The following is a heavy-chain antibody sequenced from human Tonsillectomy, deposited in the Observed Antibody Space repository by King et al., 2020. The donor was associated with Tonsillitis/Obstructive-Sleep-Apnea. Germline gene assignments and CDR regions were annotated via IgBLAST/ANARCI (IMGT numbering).Heavy chain of an antibody. CDR3: AREGTGTEGAFDF. J-gene: IGHJ3*01. CDR2: IWFDGSYQ. D-gene: IGHD1-7*01. V-gene: IGHV3-33*01. Sequence: VQLVESGGGVVQPGRSLRLSCAASGFIFRTYGMHWVRQAPGKGLEWVAVIWFDGSYQYYTDSMKGRFTISRDNSKNTLYLQMNSLRAEDTAVYYCAREGTGTEGAFDFWGQGTMVPVSS. CDR1: GFIFRTYG.